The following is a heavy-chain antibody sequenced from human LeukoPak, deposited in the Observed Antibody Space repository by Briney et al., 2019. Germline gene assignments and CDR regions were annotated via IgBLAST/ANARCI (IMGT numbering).Heavy chain of an antibody. CDR1: GYTFTSYG. D-gene: IGHD6-6*01. CDR3: ARDPYAGSSSHEFDY. Sequence: ASVKVSCKASGYTFTSYGISWVRQAPGQGLEWMGWISAYNGNTNYAQKLQGRVTMTTDTSTSTAYMELRSLRSDDTAVYYCARDPYAGSSSHEFDYWGQGTLVTVSS. V-gene: IGHV1-18*01. CDR2: ISAYNGNT. J-gene: IGHJ4*02.